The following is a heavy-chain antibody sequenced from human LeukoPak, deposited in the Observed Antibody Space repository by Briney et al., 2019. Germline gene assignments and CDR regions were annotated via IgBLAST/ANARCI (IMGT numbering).Heavy chain of an antibody. J-gene: IGHJ4*02. CDR1: GFTFSTYD. CDR3: ARDCSGYSCYSYAFDY. CDR2: ISSTSSTI. D-gene: IGHD2-15*01. Sequence: GGSLRLSCSASGFTFSTYDMNWVRQAPGKGLQWVSYISSTSSTIYYADSVKGRFTISRDNAKNSLYLQMSGLRDEDTAVYYCARDCSGYSCYSYAFDYWGQGSLVTVSS. V-gene: IGHV3-48*02.